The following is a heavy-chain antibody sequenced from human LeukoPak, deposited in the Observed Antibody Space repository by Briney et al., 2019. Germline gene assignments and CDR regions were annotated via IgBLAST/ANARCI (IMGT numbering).Heavy chain of an antibody. D-gene: IGHD6-13*01. CDR2: ISGYSGDT. CDR3: ARDWKAAAAPNYFY. V-gene: IGHV1-18*01. J-gene: IGHJ4*02. Sequence: ASVKVSCKPSGYTFTHYGLSWVRQAPGQGLEWLGWISGYSGDTKYAQRLQGRVTMTTDTSTSTAYMELRSLRYDDTAVYYCARDWKAAAAPNYFYWGQGTLVTVSS. CDR1: GYTFTHYG.